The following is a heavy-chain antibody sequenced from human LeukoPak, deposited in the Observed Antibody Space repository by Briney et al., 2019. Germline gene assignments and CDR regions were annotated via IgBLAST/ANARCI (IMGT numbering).Heavy chain of an antibody. V-gene: IGHV4-39*07. D-gene: IGHD4-23*01. J-gene: IGHJ4*02. CDR2: IYYSGRT. CDR3: ARSRGVVNGGTFDY. CDR1: GGSISSSSYY. Sequence: PSETLSLTCTVSGGSISSSSYYWGWIRQPPGKGLERIGSIYYSGRTYYNPSLKRRVTISVDTSKNQFSLKLSAVNAAEAGVYYCARSRGVVNGGTFDYWGQGTLVTVSS.